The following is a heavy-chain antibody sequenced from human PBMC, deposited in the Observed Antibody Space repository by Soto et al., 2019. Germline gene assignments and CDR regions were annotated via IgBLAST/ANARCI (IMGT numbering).Heavy chain of an antibody. V-gene: IGHV1-46*02. CDR2: INPGGGRT. CDR1: GYSFNSFY. Sequence: ASVKVSCKASGYSFNSFYVHWVRQAPGQGLEWLGLINPGGGRTTYAQKFQGRVTVTRDTSTSTVYMELSSLRSEDTAVYYCARDMHPTTPYYYYYGIDVWGQGTTVTVSS. D-gene: IGHD1-26*01. J-gene: IGHJ6*02. CDR3: ARDMHPTTPYYYYYGIDV.